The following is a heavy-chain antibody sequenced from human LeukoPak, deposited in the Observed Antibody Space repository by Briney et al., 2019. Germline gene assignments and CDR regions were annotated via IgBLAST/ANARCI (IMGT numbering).Heavy chain of an antibody. CDR3: ARFDPTMGEYEPSFDY. J-gene: IGHJ4*02. CDR2: VSYDGRNK. V-gene: IGHV3-30*03. D-gene: IGHD3-10*01. CDR1: GFTFSSYA. Sequence: GGSLRLSCAASGFTFSSYAMHWVRQAPGMRLEWVAVVSYDGRNKYYADSVKGRFTISRDNSKNTLYLQMNSLRAEDTAVYYCARFDPTMGEYEPSFDYWGQGTLVTVSS.